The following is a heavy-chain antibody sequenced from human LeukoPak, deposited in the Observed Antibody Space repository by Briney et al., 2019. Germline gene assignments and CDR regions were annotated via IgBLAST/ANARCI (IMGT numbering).Heavy chain of an antibody. Sequence: GGALRLSCAASGFTFSSYWMSWVRQAPGKGLEWVANIKKEGSEKYYVDSVKGRFTISRDNAKTSLYLQMISLRAEDTAVYYFARHLSRVTGHPYGRGIDYWGQGTLVTVSS. J-gene: IGHJ4*02. CDR1: GFTFSSYW. CDR3: ARHLSRVTGHPYGRGIDY. V-gene: IGHV3-7*01. D-gene: IGHD1-26*01. CDR2: IKKEGSEK.